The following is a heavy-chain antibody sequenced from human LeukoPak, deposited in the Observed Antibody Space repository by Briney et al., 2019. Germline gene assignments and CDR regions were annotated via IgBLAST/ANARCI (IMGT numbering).Heavy chain of an antibody. Sequence: GESLKISCKGSGYTFSTYWIGWVRQMPGRGLEWMGTIYPADSDTRYSPSFQGQVTISADKSISTAYLQWSSLKASDTAMYFCARQLAMDKGAFDIWGQGTLVTVSS. CDR3: ARQLAMDKGAFDI. D-gene: IGHD5-18*01. V-gene: IGHV5-51*01. J-gene: IGHJ3*02. CDR1: GYTFSTYW. CDR2: IYPADSDT.